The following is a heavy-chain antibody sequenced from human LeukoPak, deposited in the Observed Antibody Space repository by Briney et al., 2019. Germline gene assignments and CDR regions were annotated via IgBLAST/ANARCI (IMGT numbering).Heavy chain of an antibody. D-gene: IGHD6-19*01. CDR3: ARDRPVAGPPAPFDY. CDR1: GYTFTSYG. V-gene: IGHV1-18*01. CDR2: ISAYNGNT. Sequence: ASVKVSCKASGYTFTSYGISWVRQAPGQGLEWMGWISAYNGNTNYAQKLQGRVTMTTDTSTSTAYMELRSLRSDDTAVYYCARDRPVAGPPAPFDYWGQGTLVTVSS. J-gene: IGHJ4*02.